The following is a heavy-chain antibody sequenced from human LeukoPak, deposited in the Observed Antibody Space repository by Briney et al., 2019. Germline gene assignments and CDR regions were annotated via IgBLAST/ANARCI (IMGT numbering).Heavy chain of an antibody. CDR2: ISYSGGT. D-gene: IGHD2-21*02. CDR3: ARGGVAVTANHAFDI. V-gene: IGHV4-59*01. Sequence: SETLSLTCTVSGGSISSFYWSWLRQPPGKGLEWIGYISYSGGTNYNPSLKSRVTISVDTSKNQFSLKLSSVIAADTAVYYCARGGVAVTANHAFDIWGQGTMVTVS. J-gene: IGHJ3*02. CDR1: GGSISSFY.